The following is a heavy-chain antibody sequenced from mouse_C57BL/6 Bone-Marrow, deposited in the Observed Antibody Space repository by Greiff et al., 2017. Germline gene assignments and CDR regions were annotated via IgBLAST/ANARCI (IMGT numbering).Heavy chain of an antibody. Sequence: EVQLQQSGPELVKPGASVKISCKASGYTFTDYYMNWVKQSHGKSLEWIGDINPNNGGTSYNQKFKGKATLTVDKSSSTAYMELRSLTSEDSAVYYCAGDYDGFDYWGQGTTLTVSS. D-gene: IGHD2-4*01. CDR2: INPNNGGT. CDR1: GYTFTDYY. V-gene: IGHV1-26*01. J-gene: IGHJ2*01. CDR3: AGDYDGFDY.